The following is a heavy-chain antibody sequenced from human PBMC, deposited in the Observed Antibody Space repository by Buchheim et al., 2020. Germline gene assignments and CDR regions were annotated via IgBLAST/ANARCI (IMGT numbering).Heavy chain of an antibody. CDR3: ARRGVTAILR. D-gene: IGHD2-21*02. CDR2: INHSGST. J-gene: IGHJ4*02. CDR1: GGSFSGYY. V-gene: IGHV4-34*01. Sequence: QVQLQQWGAGLLKPSGTLSLTCAAYGGSFSGYYWSWIRQPPGKGLEWIGEINHSGSTNYNPSLKSRVTISVDTSKNQFSLKLSSVTAADTAVYYCARRGVTAILRWGQGTL.